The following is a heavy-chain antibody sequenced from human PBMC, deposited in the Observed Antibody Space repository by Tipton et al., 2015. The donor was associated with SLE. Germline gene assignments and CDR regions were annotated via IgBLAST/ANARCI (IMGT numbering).Heavy chain of an antibody. J-gene: IGHJ4*02. CDR3: ARDVGGYNTGWFPYYFDY. CDR2: FFNGGRS. Sequence: LRLSCSVSGDAISSNYWSWFRQPPGKGLEWIGHFFNGGRSSSSPSLRSRLTISADTSKNQFSLKLSPVTAADTAVYYCARDVGGYNTGWFPYYFDYWGQGTLVTVSS. CDR1: GDAISSNY. V-gene: IGHV4-59*12. D-gene: IGHD2-8*02.